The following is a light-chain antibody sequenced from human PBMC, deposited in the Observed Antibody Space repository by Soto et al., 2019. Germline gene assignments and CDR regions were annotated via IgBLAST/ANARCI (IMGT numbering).Light chain of an antibody. CDR1: QSVTSR. CDR3: QQYNNWPLT. J-gene: IGKJ4*01. CDR2: GAS. V-gene: IGKV3-15*01. Sequence: EVVMTQSPATLSVSPGERATLSCRASQSVTSRLAWYQQKPGQAPRLLIYGASARATGIPARFSGSGSGTEFTLTINSLLSEDFAVYYCQQYNNWPLTFGGGTKVDIK.